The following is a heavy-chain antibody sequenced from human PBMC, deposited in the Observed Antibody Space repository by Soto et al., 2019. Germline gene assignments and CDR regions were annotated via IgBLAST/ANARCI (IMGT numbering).Heavy chain of an antibody. CDR3: AIVFLCSGTPLSAFYI. Sequence: GGSLRLSCAASGFTFSSYSMNWVRQAPGKGLEWVSYISSSSSTIYYADSVKGRFTISRDNAKNSLYLQMNSLRAEDTAVYYCAIVFLCSGTPLSAFYIRAQRTAVTVS. V-gene: IGHV3-48*01. CDR1: GFTFSSYS. J-gene: IGHJ3*02. D-gene: IGHD1-1*01. CDR2: ISSSSSTI.